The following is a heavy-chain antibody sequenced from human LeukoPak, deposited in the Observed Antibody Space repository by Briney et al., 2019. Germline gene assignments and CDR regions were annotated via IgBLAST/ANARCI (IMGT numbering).Heavy chain of an antibody. J-gene: IGHJ4*02. Sequence: SVTVSCKASGGTFIRYAISWVRQAPGQGLEWMGGIIPIFGTANYAQKFQGRVTITADESTSTAYIELSSLRSEDTAVYYCASGYCSSTSCYDPRYAFGYWGQGTLVTVSS. CDR3: ASGYCSSTSCYDPRYAFGY. CDR1: GGTFIRYA. D-gene: IGHD2-2*03. CDR2: IIPIFGTA. V-gene: IGHV1-69*01.